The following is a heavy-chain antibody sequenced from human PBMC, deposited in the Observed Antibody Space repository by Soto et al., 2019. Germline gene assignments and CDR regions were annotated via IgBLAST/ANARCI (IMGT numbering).Heavy chain of an antibody. D-gene: IGHD3-10*01. CDR2: ISSSSTI. Sequence: EVQLVESGGGLVQPGGSLRLSCAASGFTFVSYSMNWVRQAPGKGLEWVSYISSSSTIYYADSVKGRFTISRDNAKNSLYLQMNSLRAEDTAVYYCARGYYGDYEVSDYWGQGTLVTVSS. V-gene: IGHV3-48*01. J-gene: IGHJ4*02. CDR1: GFTFVSYS. CDR3: ARGYYGDYEVSDY.